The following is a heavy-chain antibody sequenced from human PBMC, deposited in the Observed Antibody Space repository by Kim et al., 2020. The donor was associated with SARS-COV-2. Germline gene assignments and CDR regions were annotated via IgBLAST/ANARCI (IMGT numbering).Heavy chain of an antibody. J-gene: IGHJ5*02. V-gene: IGHV4-39*07. D-gene: IGHD6-13*01. CDR1: GGSISSSSYY. CDR3: ARDWFLGYSSSYNWFDP. Sequence: SETLSLTCTVSGGSISSSSYYWGWIRQPPGKGLEWIGSIYYSGSTYYNPSLKSRVTISVDTSKNQFSLKLSSVTAADTAVYYCARDWFLGYSSSYNWFDPWGQGTLVTVSS. CDR2: IYYSGST.